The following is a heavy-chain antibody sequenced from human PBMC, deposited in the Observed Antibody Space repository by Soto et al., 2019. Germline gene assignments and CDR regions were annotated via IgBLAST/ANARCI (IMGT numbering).Heavy chain of an antibody. Sequence: QVQLVESGGGVVQPGRSLRLSCAASGFTFSSYGMHWVRQAPGKGLEWVAVISYDGSNKYYADSVKGRFTISRDNSKNTLYLQMNSLRAEDTAVYYCAKVLDYGDYYYYGMDVWGQGTTVTVSS. J-gene: IGHJ6*02. CDR3: AKVLDYGDYYYYGMDV. CDR1: GFTFSSYG. CDR2: ISYDGSNK. V-gene: IGHV3-30*18. D-gene: IGHD4-17*01.